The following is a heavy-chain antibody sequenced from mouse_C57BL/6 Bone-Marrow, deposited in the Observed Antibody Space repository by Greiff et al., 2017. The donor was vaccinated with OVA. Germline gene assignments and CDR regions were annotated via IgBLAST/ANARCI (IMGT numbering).Heavy chain of an antibody. CDR3: AREAIYYYGFDY. D-gene: IGHD1-1*01. CDR2: IDPSDSYT. CDR1: GYTFTSYW. Sequence: QVQLQQPGAELVKPGASVKLSCKASGYTFTSYWMQWVKQRPGQGLEWIGEIDPSDSYTNYNQKFKGKATLTVDTSSSTAYMQLSSLTSEDSAVYDCAREAIYYYGFDYWGQGTTLTVSS. J-gene: IGHJ2*01. V-gene: IGHV1-50*01.